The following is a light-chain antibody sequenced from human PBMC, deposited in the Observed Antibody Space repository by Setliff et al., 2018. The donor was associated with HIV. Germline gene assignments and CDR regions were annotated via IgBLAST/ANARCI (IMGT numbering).Light chain of an antibody. CDR1: ISDVNGYNY. J-gene: IGLJ1*01. CDR3: KSYTGSSPLYV. CDR2: DVS. V-gene: IGLV2-14*01. Sequence: QSALTQPPSASGSPGQSVTISCSGTISDVNGYNYVSWYQQHPGKAPKLLIYDVSDRPSGVSRRFSGSKSGNTASLTISGLQAEDEADYYCKSYTGSSPLYVFGSGTKV.